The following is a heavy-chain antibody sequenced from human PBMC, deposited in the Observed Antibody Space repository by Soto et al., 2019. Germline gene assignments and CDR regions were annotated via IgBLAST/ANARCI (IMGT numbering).Heavy chain of an antibody. CDR2: IYHSGST. CDR3: ARDRGDYFLHNWFDP. Sequence: SETLSLTCAVSGGSISSGGYSWIWMRHAPGKGLEWIGYIYHSGSTYYNPSLKSRVTISVDRSKNQFSLKLSSVTAADTAVYYCARDRGDYFLHNWFDPWGQGTLVTVSS. D-gene: IGHD4-17*01. V-gene: IGHV4-30-2*01. J-gene: IGHJ5*02. CDR1: GGSISSGGYS.